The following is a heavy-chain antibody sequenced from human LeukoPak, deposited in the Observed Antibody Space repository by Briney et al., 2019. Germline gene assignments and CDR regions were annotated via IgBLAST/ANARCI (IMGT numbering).Heavy chain of an antibody. J-gene: IGHJ4*02. V-gene: IGHV3-33*06. Sequence: GGSLRLSCVASGFTFSSYGMHWVRQAPGKGLEWVAVIWDDGSNRYYTDSVKGRFTISRDNSKNTLYLQMNSLRAEDTAVYYCAKGAEYFDYWGQGTLVTVSS. CDR3: AKGAEYFDY. CDR2: IWDDGSNR. CDR1: GFTFSSYG. D-gene: IGHD1-26*01.